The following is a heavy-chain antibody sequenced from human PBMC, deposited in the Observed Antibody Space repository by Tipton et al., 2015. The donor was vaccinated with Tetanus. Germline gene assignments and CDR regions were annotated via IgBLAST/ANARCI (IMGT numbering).Heavy chain of an antibody. J-gene: IGHJ4*02. Sequence: SLRLSCAASGFTFSNYGMHWVRQAPGKGLEWVAFISYDGSYKFYADSVKGRFTISRDSSKNTLYLQMNSLRAEDAAVYYCAKRGQQWVVSSYFDSWGQGTLVAVSS. CDR1: GFTFSNYG. V-gene: IGHV3-30*18. CDR2: ISYDGSYK. D-gene: IGHD6-19*01. CDR3: AKRGQQWVVSSYFDS.